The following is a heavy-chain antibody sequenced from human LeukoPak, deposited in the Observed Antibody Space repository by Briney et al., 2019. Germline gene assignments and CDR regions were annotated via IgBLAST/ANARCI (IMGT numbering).Heavy chain of an antibody. V-gene: IGHV3-48*03. CDR1: GFTFSSYE. CDR2: ISSSGSTI. J-gene: IGHJ4*02. Sequence: PGGPLRLSCAASGFTFSSYEMNWVRQAPGKGLEWVSYISSSGSTIYYADSVKGRFTISRDNAKNSLYLQMNSLRAEDTAVYYCARSTLVDIVATATTPFDYWGQGTLVTVSS. CDR3: ARSTLVDIVATATTPFDY. D-gene: IGHD5-12*01.